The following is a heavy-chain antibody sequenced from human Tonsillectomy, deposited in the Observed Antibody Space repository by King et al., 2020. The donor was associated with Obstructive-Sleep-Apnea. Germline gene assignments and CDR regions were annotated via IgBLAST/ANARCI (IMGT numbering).Heavy chain of an antibody. V-gene: IGHV3-9*01. J-gene: IGHJ6*02. CDR3: AKDKGYSSYYGMDV. D-gene: IGHD6-19*01. CDR2: ISWNSGDI. Sequence: GQLVQSGGGLVQPGRSLRLSCAASGFTLDDYALHWVRQAPGKGLEWVSGISWNSGDIGYADSVKGRFTISRDNAKNSLFLQMNSLRAEDTALYYCAKDKGYSSYYGMDVWGQGTTVTVS. CDR1: GFTLDDYA.